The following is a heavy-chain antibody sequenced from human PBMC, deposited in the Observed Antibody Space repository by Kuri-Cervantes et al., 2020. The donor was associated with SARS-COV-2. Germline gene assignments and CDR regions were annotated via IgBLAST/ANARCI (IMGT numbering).Heavy chain of an antibody. CDR2: IYYNGST. V-gene: IGHV4-30-4*08. J-gene: IGHJ4*02. CDR1: GGSISSGDYY. CDR3: ATLDDYGDYGGVYFDY. D-gene: IGHD4-17*01. Sequence: SETLSLTCTVSGGSISSGDYYWSWIRQPPGKGLEWIGYIYYNGSTYYNPSLKSRVTISVDTSKNQFSLKLSSVTAADTAVYYCATLDDYGDYGGVYFDYWGQGTLVTVSS.